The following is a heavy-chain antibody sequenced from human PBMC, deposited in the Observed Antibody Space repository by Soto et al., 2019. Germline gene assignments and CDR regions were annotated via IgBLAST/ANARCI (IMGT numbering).Heavy chain of an antibody. CDR1: GFTFDHYA. D-gene: IGHD2-2*01. J-gene: IGHJ3*02. V-gene: IGHV3-9*01. CDR3: ARDSEQVRPVAILGASFDI. CDR2: ITWNSGSK. Sequence: EGQLVESGGGLVQPGRSLRLSCVASGFTFDHYAMHWVRQAPGKGLEWVAGITWNSGSKDYGNSVKGRFSISRDNAQNSLHLQMNSLGPEDTAFSQCARDSEQVRPVAILGASFDIWGQGTLVTVSS.